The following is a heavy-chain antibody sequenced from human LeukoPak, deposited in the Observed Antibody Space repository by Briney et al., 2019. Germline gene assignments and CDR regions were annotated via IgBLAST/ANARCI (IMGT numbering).Heavy chain of an antibody. Sequence: GGSLRLSCAASGFTFSSYAMSWVRQAPGKGLEWVSAISGSGGSTHYADSVKGRFTISRDNSKNTLYLQMNSLRAEDTALYYCAKDAPINIVVVPAANSWGQGTLVTVSS. CDR3: AKDAPINIVVVPAANS. D-gene: IGHD2-2*01. V-gene: IGHV3-23*01. J-gene: IGHJ4*02. CDR1: GFTFSSYA. CDR2: ISGSGGST.